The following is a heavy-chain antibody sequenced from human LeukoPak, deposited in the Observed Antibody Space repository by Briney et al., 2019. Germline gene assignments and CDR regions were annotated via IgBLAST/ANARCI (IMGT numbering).Heavy chain of an antibody. D-gene: IGHD6-13*01. CDR2: ISHDGSSQ. J-gene: IGHJ4*02. CDR3: AKDGPLPYTSTSFGRHFLEY. V-gene: IGHV3-30*18. CDR1: GFTFSDYG. Sequence: GGSLRLSCAASGFTFSDYGMHWARLAPGKGLEWVAHISHDGSSQNNADSVQGRFTISRDNSKNTVDLQMNSLRAEDTAVYYCAKDGPLPYTSTSFGRHFLEYWGQGTLVTVSS.